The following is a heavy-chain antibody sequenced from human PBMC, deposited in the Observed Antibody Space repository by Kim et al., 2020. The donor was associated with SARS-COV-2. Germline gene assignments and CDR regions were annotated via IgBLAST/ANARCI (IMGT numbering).Heavy chain of an antibody. V-gene: IGHV1-18*01. CDR1: GYTFTTYG. CDR2: ISAYNGNI. J-gene: IGHJ4*02. D-gene: IGHD6-19*01. CDR3: ARDLGPVAGGLPLV. Sequence: ASVKVSCKASGYTFTTYGISWVRQAPGQGLEWMGWISAYNGNINYAQKFQGRVTMTTDTSTRTAYMELTSLRSDDTAFYYCARDLGPVAGGLPLVWGQGTLVTVSS.